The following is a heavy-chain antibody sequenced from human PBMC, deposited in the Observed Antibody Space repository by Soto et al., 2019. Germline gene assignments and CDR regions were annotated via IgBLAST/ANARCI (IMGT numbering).Heavy chain of an antibody. Sequence: GASVKVSCKASGGTFSSYAISWVRQAPGQGLEWMGGIIPIFGTANYAQKFQGRVTITADESTSTAYMELSSLRSEDTAVYYCARDTNFHSSPHLNCFDTWGQGTLVTVSS. CDR2: IIPIFGTA. V-gene: IGHV1-69*13. CDR1: GGTFSSYA. D-gene: IGHD4-4*01. CDR3: ARDTNFHSSPHLNCFDT. J-gene: IGHJ5*02.